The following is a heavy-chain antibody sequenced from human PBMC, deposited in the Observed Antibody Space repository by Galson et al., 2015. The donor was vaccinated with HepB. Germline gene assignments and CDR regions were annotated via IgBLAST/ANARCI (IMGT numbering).Heavy chain of an antibody. Sequence: SVKVSCKASGGTFSSYAISWVRQAPGQGLEWMGGTIPIFGTANYAQKFQGRVTITADESTSTAYMELSSLRSEDTAVYYCAREEGFDCSSTSCYTLLGAFDIWGQGTMVTVSS. D-gene: IGHD2-2*02. V-gene: IGHV1-69*13. CDR1: GGTFSSYA. CDR3: AREEGFDCSSTSCYTLLGAFDI. CDR2: TIPIFGTA. J-gene: IGHJ3*02.